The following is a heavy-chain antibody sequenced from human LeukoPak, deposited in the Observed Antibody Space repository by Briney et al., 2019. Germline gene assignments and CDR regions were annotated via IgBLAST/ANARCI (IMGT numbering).Heavy chain of an antibody. J-gene: IGHJ6*02. CDR1: GYTLTELS. V-gene: IGHV1-24*01. CDR2: FDPEDGET. D-gene: IGHD6-19*01. CDR3: ATGVSSGYGMDV. Sequence: ASVKVSCKVSGYTLTELSMHWVRQAPGKGLEWMGGFDPEDGETIYAQKFQGRVTMTEDTSTDTASMELSSLRSEDTAVYYCATGVSSGYGMDVWGQGTTVTVSS.